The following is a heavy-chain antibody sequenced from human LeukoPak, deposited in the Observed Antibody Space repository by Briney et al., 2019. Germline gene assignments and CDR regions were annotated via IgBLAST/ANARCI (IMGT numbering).Heavy chain of an antibody. V-gene: IGHV3-23*01. Sequence: GGSLRLSCAASGFTFSSYAMSWVRQAPGKGLEWVSGISDSGVSTCYADSVKGRFTISRDNSKNTLFLQLNSLRAEDTALYFCAKDLNNSPYWGQGTLVTVSS. CDR3: AKDLNNSPY. CDR1: GFTFSSYA. CDR2: ISDSGVST. J-gene: IGHJ4*02. D-gene: IGHD4-23*01.